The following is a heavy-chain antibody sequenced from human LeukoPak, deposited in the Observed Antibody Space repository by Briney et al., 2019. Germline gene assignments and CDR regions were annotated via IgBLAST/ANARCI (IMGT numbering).Heavy chain of an antibody. Sequence: GASVKVSCKASGYTFTDYYMHWVRQAPGQGLEWMGWINPNSGDTYYAPKFQGRVTMTRDTSISTAYMELSRLRSDDTAVYYCARDGTMSTRAPGGFLDYWGKGTLVTVSS. CDR1: GYTFTDYY. J-gene: IGHJ4*01. V-gene: IGHV1-2*02. CDR2: INPNSGDT. D-gene: IGHD3-10*02. CDR3: ARDGTMSTRAPGGFLDY.